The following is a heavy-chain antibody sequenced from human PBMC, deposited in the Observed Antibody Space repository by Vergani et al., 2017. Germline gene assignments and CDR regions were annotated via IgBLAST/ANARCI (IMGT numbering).Heavy chain of an antibody. CDR2: LHHNGAT. V-gene: IGHV4-38-2*02. D-gene: IGHD1/OR15-1a*01. J-gene: IGHJ4*02. CDR3: AREERRTWSNSGARFEY. Sequence: QVQLKESGPGLVKPSETLSLTCTVSNFFISSNAYYWGWIRQAPGGGLEWIGSLHHNGATSHNPSLRSRVTMSVDTSKNQFSLSLNSVTAADTARYYLAREERRTWSNSGARFEYWGLGIPVTVSS. CDR1: NFFISSNAYY.